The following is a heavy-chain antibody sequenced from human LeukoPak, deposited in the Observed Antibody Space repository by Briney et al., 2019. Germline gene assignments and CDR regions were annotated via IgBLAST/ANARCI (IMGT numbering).Heavy chain of an antibody. CDR3: AKDIVVVPAANILSVAFDI. CDR2: IRYDGSNK. J-gene: IGHJ3*02. CDR1: GFTFSSYG. Sequence: HPGGSLRLSCAASGFTFSSYGMHWVRQAPGKGLEWVAFIRYDGSNKCYADSVKGRFTISRDNSKNTLYLQMNSLRAEDTAVYYCAKDIVVVPAANILSVAFDIWGQGTMVTVSS. D-gene: IGHD2-2*01. V-gene: IGHV3-30*02.